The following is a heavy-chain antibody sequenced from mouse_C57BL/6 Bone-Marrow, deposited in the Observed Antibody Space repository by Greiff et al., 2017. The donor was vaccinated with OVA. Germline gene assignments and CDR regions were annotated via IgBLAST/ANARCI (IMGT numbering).Heavy chain of an antibody. CDR1: GFTFSDYG. Sequence: EVKVEESGGGLVKPGGSLKLSCAASGFTFSDYGMHWVRQAPEKGLEWVAYISSGSSTIYYADTVKGRFTISRDNAKNTLFLQMTSLRSEDTAMYYCARTDGYPTWFAYWGQGTLVTVSA. CDR3: ARTDGYPTWFAY. V-gene: IGHV5-17*01. CDR2: ISSGSSTI. D-gene: IGHD2-3*01. J-gene: IGHJ3*01.